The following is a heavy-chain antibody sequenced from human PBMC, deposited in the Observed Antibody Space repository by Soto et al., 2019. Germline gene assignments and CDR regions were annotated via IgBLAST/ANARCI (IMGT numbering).Heavy chain of an antibody. J-gene: IGHJ6*02. Sequence: PGGSLRLSCAASGFTFSSYGMHWVRQAPGKGLEWVAVISYDGSNKYYADSVKGRFTISRDNSKNTLYLQMNSLRAEDTAVYYCAKDLYSGSSRVYYGMDVWGQGTTVTVSS. D-gene: IGHD1-26*01. CDR3: AKDLYSGSSRVYYGMDV. V-gene: IGHV3-30*18. CDR1: GFTFSSYG. CDR2: ISYDGSNK.